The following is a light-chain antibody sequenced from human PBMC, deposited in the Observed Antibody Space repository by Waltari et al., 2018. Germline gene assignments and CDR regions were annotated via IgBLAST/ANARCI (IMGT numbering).Light chain of an antibody. V-gene: IGKV3-11*01. CDR2: DAS. CDR1: PSVSNY. Sequence: EIVLTQSPGTLSLSPGERATLSCRGSPSVSNYLAWYQQKPGQAPRLPIYDASNRATGIPARFSRGASGTDFTLTISTRVPEDFAVYYCQQRSSLPRTFGQGTKVEI. CDR3: QQRSSLPRT. J-gene: IGKJ1*01.